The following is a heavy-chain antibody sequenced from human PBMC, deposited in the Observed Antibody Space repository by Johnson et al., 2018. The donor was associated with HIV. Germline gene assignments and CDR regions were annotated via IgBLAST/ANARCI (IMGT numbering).Heavy chain of an antibody. J-gene: IGHJ3*02. CDR3: ARDRWYSSASGGVDDAFDI. V-gene: IGHV3-23*04. CDR1: AFTVSDNY. CDR2: ISGSGGST. Sequence: MLLVESGGGLVQPGGSLRLSCAASAFTVSDNYLSWVRQAPGKGLEWVSAISGSGGSTYYADSVKGRFTISRDNSKNTLYLQMNSLRAEDTAVYYCARDRWYSSASGGVDDAFDIWGQGTMVSVSS. D-gene: IGHD6-25*01.